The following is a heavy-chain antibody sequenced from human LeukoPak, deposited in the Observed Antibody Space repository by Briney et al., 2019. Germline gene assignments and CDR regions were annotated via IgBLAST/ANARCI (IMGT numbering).Heavy chain of an antibody. CDR2: LSGSGGST. D-gene: IGHD3-10*01. CDR3: AKVKSYGSGSYPLDY. V-gene: IGHV3-23*01. Sequence: GGSLRLSCVASGFNLRSYAMSWVRQAPGKGLQWVSGLSGSGGSTYYADSVKGRFTISRDNSKNTLHLQMNSLRAEDTAVYYCAKVKSYGSGSYPLDYWGQGTLVTVSS. CDR1: GFNLRSYA. J-gene: IGHJ4*02.